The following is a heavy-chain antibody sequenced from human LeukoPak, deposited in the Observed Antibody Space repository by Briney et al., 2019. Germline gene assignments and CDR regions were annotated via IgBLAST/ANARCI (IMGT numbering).Heavy chain of an antibody. V-gene: IGHV3-74*01. J-gene: IGHJ4*02. CDR2: IKSDESTT. Sequence: PGGSLRLSYSASGFSGYWMHWVGQAPGKGLVWVSRIKSDESTTTYADSVKGRFTVSRDNAKNTLYLQMNSLRAEDTAVYYCARSDYFDYWGQGALVTVSS. CDR3: ARSDYFDY. CDR1: GFSGYW.